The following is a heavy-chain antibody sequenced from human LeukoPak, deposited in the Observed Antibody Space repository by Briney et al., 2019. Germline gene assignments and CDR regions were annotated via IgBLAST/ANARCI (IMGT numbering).Heavy chain of an antibody. CDR1: GFIVSSNY. D-gene: IGHD3-22*01. Sequence: GGSLRLSCAASGFIVSSNYMSWVRQAPGKGLEWVSVISSGGNTYYADSVKGRFTISRDISKNTLYLQMNGLRAEDTAVYYFAREVRGYYFDPWGQGTLVTVSS. CDR2: ISSGGNT. J-gene: IGHJ4*02. V-gene: IGHV3-53*01. CDR3: AREVRGYYFDP.